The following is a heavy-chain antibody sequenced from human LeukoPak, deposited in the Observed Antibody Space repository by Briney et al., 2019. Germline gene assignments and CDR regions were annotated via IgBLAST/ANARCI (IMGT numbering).Heavy chain of an antibody. Sequence: GASVKVSCKASGYTFTRYYMQCVRQAPGQGLEWMGIINSFGGDTTYAQKFQGRLTITRDASTSTVHMELSSLTSEDTAVYYCARDGSSVFGSVDFDYWGQGTRVIVSS. CDR1: GYTFTRYY. CDR2: INSFGGDT. D-gene: IGHD2-8*01. J-gene: IGHJ4*02. CDR3: ARDGSSVFGSVDFDY. V-gene: IGHV1-46*01.